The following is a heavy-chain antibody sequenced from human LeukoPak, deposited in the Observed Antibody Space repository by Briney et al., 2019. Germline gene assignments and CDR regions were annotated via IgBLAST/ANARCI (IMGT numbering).Heavy chain of an antibody. V-gene: IGHV4-59*01. D-gene: IGHD4-11*01. CDR2: IYYSGST. Sequence: SETLSLTCTVSGGSISSYYWSWIRQLPGKGLEWIGYIYYSGSTNYNPSLKSRVTISVDTSKNQFSLKLSSVTAADTAVYYCARERTGSNTNWFDPWGQGTLVTVSS. CDR3: ARERTGSNTNWFDP. J-gene: IGHJ5*02. CDR1: GGSISSYY.